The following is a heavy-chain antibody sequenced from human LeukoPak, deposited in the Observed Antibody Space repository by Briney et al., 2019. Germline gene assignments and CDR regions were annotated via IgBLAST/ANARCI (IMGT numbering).Heavy chain of an antibody. D-gene: IGHD6-13*01. V-gene: IGHV1-69*04. Sequence: SVKVSCKASGGTFSSYAISWVRQAPGQGLEWMGRIIPILGIANYAQKFQGRVTITADKSASTAYMELRSLRSDDTAVYYCARDQSSSWSQQNYWGQGTLVTVSS. J-gene: IGHJ4*02. CDR2: IIPILGIA. CDR3: ARDQSSSWSQQNY. CDR1: GGTFSSYA.